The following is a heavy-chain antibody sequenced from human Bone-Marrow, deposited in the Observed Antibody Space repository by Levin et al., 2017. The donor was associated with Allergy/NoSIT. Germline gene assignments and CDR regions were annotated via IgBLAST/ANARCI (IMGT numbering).Heavy chain of an antibody. Sequence: PAASVKVSCKASGYTFINYDLSWVRQAAGQRLEWMGWIDPSRGNTGYPQKFQGRVSMTIDTSISTAYMELRSLTSDDTAVYYCARGLMRRGGWSEALPNWFDPWGQGTLVTVSS. J-gene: IGHJ5*01. CDR2: IDPSRGNT. CDR1: GYTFINYD. D-gene: IGHD6-19*01. CDR3: ARGLMRRGGWSEALPNWFDP. V-gene: IGHV1-8*01.